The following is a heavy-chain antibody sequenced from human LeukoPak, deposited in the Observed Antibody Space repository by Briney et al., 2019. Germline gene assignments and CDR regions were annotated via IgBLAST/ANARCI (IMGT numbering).Heavy chain of an antibody. CDR1: GFTFSSYW. CDR2: INQDGSEK. V-gene: IGHV3-7*01. CDR3: ARADSSIAARLSRSSIFNYYYYMDV. D-gene: IGHD6-6*01. Sequence: GGSLRLSCAASGFTFSSYWMTWVRQAPGKGLEWVASINQDGSEKYYVDSVKGRFTISRDNAKNSLYLQMNSLRAEDTAVYYCARADSSIAARLSRSSIFNYYYYMDVWGKGTTVTVSS. J-gene: IGHJ6*03.